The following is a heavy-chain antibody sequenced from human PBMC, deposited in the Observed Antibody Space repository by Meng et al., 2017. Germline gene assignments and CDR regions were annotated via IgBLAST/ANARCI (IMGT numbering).Heavy chain of an antibody. CDR2: IYYSGST. CDR3: ARSGPFDCSGGSCYSLHYFDY. J-gene: IGHJ4*02. V-gene: IGHV4-31*01. CDR1: GGSISSGGYY. Sequence: SETLSLTCTVSGGSISSGGYYWSWIRQHPGKGLEWIGYIYYSGSTYYNPSLKSLVTISVDTSKNQFSLKLSSVTAADTAVYYCARSGPFDCSGGSCYSLHYFDYWGQGTLVTVSS. D-gene: IGHD2-15*01.